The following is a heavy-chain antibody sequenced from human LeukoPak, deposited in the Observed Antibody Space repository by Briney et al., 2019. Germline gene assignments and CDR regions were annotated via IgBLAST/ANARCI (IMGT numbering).Heavy chain of an antibody. D-gene: IGHD6-6*01. V-gene: IGHV1-2*02. CDR2: INPNSGGT. CDR1: GYTFTGYY. J-gene: IGHJ4*02. CDR3: ARGPSYWSSSPPLFDY. Sequence: ASVKVSCKASGYTFTGYYMHWVRQAPGQGLEWMGWINPNSGGTNYAQKFQGRVTITRDTSASTAYMELSSLRSEDMAVYYCARGPSYWSSSPPLFDYWGQGTLVTVSS.